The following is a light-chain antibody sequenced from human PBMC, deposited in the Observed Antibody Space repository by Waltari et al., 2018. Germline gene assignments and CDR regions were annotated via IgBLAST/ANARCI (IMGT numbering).Light chain of an antibody. CDR2: DAS. V-gene: IGKV3-11*01. J-gene: IGKJ4*01. CDR3: QQRFDWPLT. Sequence: DIVLPQSPATLSLSPGESATPSCRASQNVRTFLAGYQQKPGHAPRLLSYDASNRAIGIPARFSGSGSGTDFTLTISSLEPEDCAVYYCQQRFDWPLTFGGGTKVEIK. CDR1: QNVRTF.